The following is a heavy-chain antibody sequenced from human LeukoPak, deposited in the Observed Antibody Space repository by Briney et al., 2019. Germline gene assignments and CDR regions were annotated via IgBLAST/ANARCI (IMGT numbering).Heavy chain of an antibody. CDR1: GFTFSSYA. J-gene: IGHJ4*02. CDR2: ISGSGGIT. CDR3: ARLGSRPY. V-gene: IGHV3-23*01. Sequence: GGSLRLSCAASGFTFSSYAMSWVRQAPGKGLEGVSAISGSGGITYYADSVKGRFAISRDNSKNTLYLKMKILVAENTAVYYXARLGSRPYWXQGTLVTVSS. D-gene: IGHD6-19*01.